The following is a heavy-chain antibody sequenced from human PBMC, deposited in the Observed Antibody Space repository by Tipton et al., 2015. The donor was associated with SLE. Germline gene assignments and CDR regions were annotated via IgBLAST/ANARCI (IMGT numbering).Heavy chain of an antibody. CDR2: IKEDGGEK. J-gene: IGHJ4*02. Sequence: SLRLSCAASGFTFRSFAMSWVRQAPGKGREWVANIKEDGGEKSYVDSVKGRFTISRDNAKNSLYLQMDNLRPEDTAVYYCATRQGSGWYQSFDYWGQGSLVTVSP. D-gene: IGHD6-19*01. CDR1: GFTFRSFA. CDR3: ATRQGSGWYQSFDY. V-gene: IGHV3-7*01.